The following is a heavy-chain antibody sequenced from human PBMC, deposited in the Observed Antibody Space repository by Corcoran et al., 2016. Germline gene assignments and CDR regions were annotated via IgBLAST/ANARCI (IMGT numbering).Heavy chain of an antibody. Sequence: QVQLVESGGGVVQPGRSLRLSCAASGFTFSSYGMHWVRQAPGKGLEWVAVISYDGSNKYYADSVKGRFTISRDNSKNTLYLQMNSLRAEDTAVYYCAKAARPVYYYGMDVWGQGTTVTVSS. V-gene: IGHV3-30*18. J-gene: IGHJ6*02. D-gene: IGHD6-6*01. CDR1: GFTFSSYG. CDR3: AKAARPVYYYGMDV. CDR2: ISYDGSNK.